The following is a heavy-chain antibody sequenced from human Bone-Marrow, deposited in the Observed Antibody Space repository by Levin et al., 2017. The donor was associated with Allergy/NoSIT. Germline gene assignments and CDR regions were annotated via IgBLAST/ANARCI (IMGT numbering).Heavy chain of an antibody. CDR1: GYTFTSYD. V-gene: IGHV1-8*01. Sequence: AGESLKISCKASGYTFTSYDINWVRQATGQGLEWMGWMNPNSGNTGYAQKFQGRVTMTRNTSISTAYMELSSLRSEDTAVYYCARGRDSSGWGNDYWGQGTLVTVSS. D-gene: IGHD6-19*01. J-gene: IGHJ4*02. CDR2: MNPNSGNT. CDR3: ARGRDSSGWGNDY.